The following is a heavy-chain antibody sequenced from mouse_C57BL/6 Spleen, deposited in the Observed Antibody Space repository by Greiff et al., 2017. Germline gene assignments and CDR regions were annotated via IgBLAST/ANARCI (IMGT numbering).Heavy chain of an antibody. CDR2: IDPANGNT. J-gene: IGHJ1*03. V-gene: IGHV14-3*01. CDR3: ARSLYDGYSYWYFDV. CDR1: GFNIKNTY. D-gene: IGHD2-3*01. Sequence: VQLKESVAELVRPGASVKLSCTASGFNIKNTYMHWVKQRPEQGLEWIGRIDPANGNTKYAPKFQGKATITADTSSNTAYLQLSSLTSEDTAIYYCARSLYDGYSYWYFDVWGTGTTVTVSS.